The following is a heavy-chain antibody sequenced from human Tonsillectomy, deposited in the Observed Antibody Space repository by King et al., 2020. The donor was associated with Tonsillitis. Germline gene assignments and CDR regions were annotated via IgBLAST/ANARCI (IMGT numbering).Heavy chain of an antibody. CDR1: GFTFSSYW. CDR2: IKQDGSEK. CDR3: ARDPTIFGVVIVPDY. J-gene: IGHJ4*02. D-gene: IGHD3-3*01. Sequence: VQLVESGGGLVQPGGSLRLSCAASGFTFSSYWMSWVRQAPGKGLEWVANIKQDGSEKYYVDSVKGRFTISSDNAKNSLYLQMNSLRAEDTAVYYCARDPTIFGVVIVPDYWGQGTLVTVSS. V-gene: IGHV3-7*01.